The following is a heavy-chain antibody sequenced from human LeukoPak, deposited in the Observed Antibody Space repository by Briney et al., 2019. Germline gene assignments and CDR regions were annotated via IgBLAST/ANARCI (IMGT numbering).Heavy chain of an antibody. D-gene: IGHD6-13*01. J-gene: IGHJ3*02. CDR2: ISSSSSYI. Sequence: GGSLRLSCAASGFTFSSYSMNWVRQAPGKGLEWVSFISSSSSYIYYADSVKGRFTISRDNAKNSLYLQMNSLRAEDTAVYYCAREGLAALPDAFDIWGQGTMVTVSS. CDR3: AREGLAALPDAFDI. CDR1: GFTFSSYS. V-gene: IGHV3-21*01.